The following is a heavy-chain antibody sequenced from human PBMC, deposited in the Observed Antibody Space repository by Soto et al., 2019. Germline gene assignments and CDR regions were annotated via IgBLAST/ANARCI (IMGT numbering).Heavy chain of an antibody. CDR1: GFTFSSYS. D-gene: IGHD3-10*01. CDR2: ISSSSSYI. V-gene: IGHV3-21*01. J-gene: IGHJ6*02. Sequence: GGSLRLSCAASGFTFSSYSMNWVRQAPGKGLEWVSSISSSSSYIYYADSVKGRFTISRDNAKNSLYLQMNSLRAEDTAVYYCASRPPSMVRGVIGYGMDVWGQGTTVTVSS. CDR3: ASRPPSMVRGVIGYGMDV.